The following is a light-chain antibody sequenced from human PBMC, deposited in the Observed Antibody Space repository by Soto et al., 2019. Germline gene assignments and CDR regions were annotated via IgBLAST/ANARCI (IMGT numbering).Light chain of an antibody. CDR1: QSVSSSY. Sequence: EIVLTQSPGTLSLSPGERATLSCRASQSVSSSYLAWYQQKPGQAPRLLMYGASSRATGIPDRFSGSGSGTDFTLTITRLEPVDFAVYYCQQYGSSPLYTFGQGTKLEIK. J-gene: IGKJ2*01. CDR3: QQYGSSPLYT. CDR2: GAS. V-gene: IGKV3-20*01.